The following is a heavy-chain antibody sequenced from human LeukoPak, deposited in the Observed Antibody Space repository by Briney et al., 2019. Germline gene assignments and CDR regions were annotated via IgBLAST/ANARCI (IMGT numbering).Heavy chain of an antibody. D-gene: IGHD2-15*01. Sequence: GGSLRLSCAASGFTVSSNYMSWVRQAPGKGLEWVSSISSSSSYIYSADSVKGRFTISRDNAKNSLYLQMNSLRAEDTAVYYCARDRSRYCSGGSCYPQEFFPYWGQGTLVTVSS. J-gene: IGHJ4*02. V-gene: IGHV3-21*01. CDR1: GFTVSSNY. CDR2: ISSSSSYI. CDR3: ARDRSRYCSGGSCYPQEFFPY.